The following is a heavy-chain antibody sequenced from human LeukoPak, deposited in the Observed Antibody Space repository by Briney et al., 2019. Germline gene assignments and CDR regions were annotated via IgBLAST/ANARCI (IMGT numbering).Heavy chain of an antibody. V-gene: IGHV4-59*01. D-gene: IGHD3-22*01. CDR2: ISFSGTP. CDR3: ATPSSGYKIDGFDI. CDR1: GVSISDYY. Sequence: PSETLSLTCSVSGVSISDYYWSWIRQPPGRQLEWIGYISFSGTPNYNPSLKGRVAISLYTSKNQFSLKLSSVTAADTAMYYCATPSSGYKIDGFDIWGQGTMVTVSS. J-gene: IGHJ3*02.